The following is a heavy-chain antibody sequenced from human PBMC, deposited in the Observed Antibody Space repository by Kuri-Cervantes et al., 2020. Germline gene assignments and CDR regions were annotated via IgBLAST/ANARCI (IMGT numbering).Heavy chain of an antibody. Sequence: ASVKVSCKASGYTFTSYDINWVRQATGQGLEWMGWMNPNSGNTGYAQKFQGRVTMTTDTSTSTAYMELRSLGSDDTAVYYCARERRDYDILTGYLVARSFDIWGQGTMVTVSS. CDR2: MNPNSGNT. J-gene: IGHJ3*02. CDR1: GYTFTSYD. CDR3: ARERRDYDILTGYLVARSFDI. V-gene: IGHV1-8*01. D-gene: IGHD3-9*01.